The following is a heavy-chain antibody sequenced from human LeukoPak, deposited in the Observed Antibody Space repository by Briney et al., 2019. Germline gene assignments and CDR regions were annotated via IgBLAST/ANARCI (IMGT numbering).Heavy chain of an antibody. CDR2: IYYSGST. CDR3: ARQSSGESYFDY. J-gene: IGHJ4*02. Sequence: PSETLSLTCTVSGGSISSSSYYWGWIRQPPGKGLEWIGSIYYSGSTYYNPSLMSRVTISVDTSKNQFSLKLSSVTAADTAVYYCARQSSGESYFDYWGQGTLVTVSS. V-gene: IGHV4-39*01. D-gene: IGHD4-17*01. CDR1: GGSISSSSYY.